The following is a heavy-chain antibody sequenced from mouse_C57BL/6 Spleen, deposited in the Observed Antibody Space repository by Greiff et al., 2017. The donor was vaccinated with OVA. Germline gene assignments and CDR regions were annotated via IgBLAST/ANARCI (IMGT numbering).Heavy chain of an antibody. J-gene: IGHJ2*01. CDR1: GYTFTSYW. D-gene: IGHD2-3*01. V-gene: IGHV1-61*01. CDR3: EREDGYHEC. CDR2: IYPSDSET. Sequence: VQLQQPGAELVRPGSSVKLSCKASGYTFTSYWMDWVKQRPGQGLEWIGNIYPSDSETHYNQKFKDKATLTVDKSSSTAYMQLSSLTSEDSAVYDCEREDGYHECWGKGTTLTVDS.